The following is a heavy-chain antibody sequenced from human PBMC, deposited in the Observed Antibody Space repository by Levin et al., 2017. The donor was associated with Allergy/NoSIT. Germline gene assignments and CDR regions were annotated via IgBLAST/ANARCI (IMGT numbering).Heavy chain of an antibody. Sequence: GGSLRLSCAASGFTFSNFAMGWVRQAPGMGLEWVSALSGRGGSKYYTDSVEGRFTISRDNFKNTLYVEMKSLRAEDTAVYYCAKGGSGGNLRSFDDWGQGTLVTVSS. D-gene: IGHD1-1*01. CDR3: AKGGSGGNLRSFDD. V-gene: IGHV3-23*01. J-gene: IGHJ4*02. CDR2: LSGRGGSK. CDR1: GFTFSNFA.